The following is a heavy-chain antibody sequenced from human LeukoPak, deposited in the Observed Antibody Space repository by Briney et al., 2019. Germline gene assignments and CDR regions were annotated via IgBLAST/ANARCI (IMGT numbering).Heavy chain of an antibody. Sequence: GGSLRLSCSASGFPFSSYAMHWVRQAPGKGLEYVSAISDSGGSTYYADSVKGRFTISRDNSKNTLYFQMSSLRAEDTAVYFCVRGYSFGPYGMDVWGQGTTVTVSS. CDR2: ISDSGGST. J-gene: IGHJ6*02. CDR3: VRGYSFGPYGMDV. D-gene: IGHD2-15*01. CDR1: GFPFSSYA. V-gene: IGHV3-64*05.